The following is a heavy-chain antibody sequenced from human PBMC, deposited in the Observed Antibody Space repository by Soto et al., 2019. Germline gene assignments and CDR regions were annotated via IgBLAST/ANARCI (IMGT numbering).Heavy chain of an antibody. CDR1: GGPFSGYY. CDR2: VDHSGST. J-gene: IGHJ5*02. CDR3: ARGLKGYSSSWSRGDNWFDP. Sequence: SETLSLTCVVSGGPFSGYYWTWIRQAPGKELDWIGEVDHSGSTIYNPSLKSRVTMSGDTSKNQFSLSLSSVTAADTAVYYCARGLKGYSSSWSRGDNWFDPWGQGTLVTVSS. D-gene: IGHD6-13*01. V-gene: IGHV4-34*01.